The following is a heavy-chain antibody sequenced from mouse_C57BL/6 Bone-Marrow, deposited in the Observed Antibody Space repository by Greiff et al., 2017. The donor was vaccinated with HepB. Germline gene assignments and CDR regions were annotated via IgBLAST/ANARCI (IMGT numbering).Heavy chain of an antibody. CDR2: IWSGGST. CDR1: GFSLTSYG. D-gene: IGHD4-1*01. CDR3: ARTGTGYFDV. J-gene: IGHJ1*01. V-gene: IGHV2-2*01. Sequence: VQLQQSGPGLVQPSQSLSITCTVSGFSLTSYGVHWVRQSPGKGLEWLGVIWSGGSTDYNAAFISRLSISKDNSKSQVFFKMNSLQADDTAIYYCARTGTGYFDVWGPGTPVTVSS.